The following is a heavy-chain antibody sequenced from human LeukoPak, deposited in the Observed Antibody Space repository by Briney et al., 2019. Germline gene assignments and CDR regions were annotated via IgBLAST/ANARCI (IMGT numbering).Heavy chain of an antibody. J-gene: IGHJ5*02. D-gene: IGHD4-17*01. CDR2: ISAYNGNT. Sequence: GASVKVSCKASGYTFTSYGISWVRQAPGQGLEWMGWISAYNGNTNYAQKLQGRVTMTTDTSTSTAYMGLRSLRSDDTAVYYCARGTTVTSYNWFDPWGQGTLVTVSS. CDR1: GYTFTSYG. V-gene: IGHV1-18*01. CDR3: ARGTTVTSYNWFDP.